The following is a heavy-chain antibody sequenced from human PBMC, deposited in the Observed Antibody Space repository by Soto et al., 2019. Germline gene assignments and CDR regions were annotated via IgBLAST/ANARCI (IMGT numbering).Heavy chain of an antibody. D-gene: IGHD2-15*01. CDR2: IYPGDSDT. V-gene: IGHV5-51*01. J-gene: IGHJ6*02. Sequence: GESRKISCKGSGYSFTSYWIGCVRQMPGKGLERMGIIYPGDSDTRYSPSFQGQVTISADKSISTAYLQWSSLKASDTAMYYCASARDEVGRGPYYYYGMDVWGQGTTVTVS. CDR1: GYSFTSYW. CDR3: ASARDEVGRGPYYYYGMDV.